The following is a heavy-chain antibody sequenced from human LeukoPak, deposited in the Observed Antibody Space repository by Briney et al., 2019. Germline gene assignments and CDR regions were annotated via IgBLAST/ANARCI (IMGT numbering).Heavy chain of an antibody. CDR2: INHSGNT. Sequence: SETLTLTCAVCGGCFSGYYWSWIRQPPGKGLEWIGEINHSGNTNYTPSLKSRVTISVDTSKNQFSLKLSSVTAADTAVYYCARGGVGYYYDSSGYRAGYFQHWGQGTLVTVSS. J-gene: IGHJ1*01. CDR1: GGCFSGYY. V-gene: IGHV4-34*01. CDR3: ARGGVGYYYDSSGYRAGYFQH. D-gene: IGHD3-22*01.